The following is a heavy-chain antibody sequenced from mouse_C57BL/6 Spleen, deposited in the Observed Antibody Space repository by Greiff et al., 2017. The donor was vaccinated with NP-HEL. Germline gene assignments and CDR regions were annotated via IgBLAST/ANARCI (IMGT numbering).Heavy chain of an antibody. CDR1: GFTFSDYG. J-gene: IGHJ4*01. V-gene: IGHV5-17*01. Sequence: EVHLVESGGGLVKPGGSLKLSCAASGFTFSDYGMHWVRQAPEKGLEWVAYISSGSSTIYYADTVKGRFTISRDNAKNTLFLQMTSLRSEDTAMYYCARTSYGTPMDYWGQGTSVTVSS. D-gene: IGHD1-1*01. CDR2: ISSGSSTI. CDR3: ARTSYGTPMDY.